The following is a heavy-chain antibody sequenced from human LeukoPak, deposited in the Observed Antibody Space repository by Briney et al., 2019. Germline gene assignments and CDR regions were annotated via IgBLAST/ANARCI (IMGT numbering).Heavy chain of an antibody. V-gene: IGHV1-18*01. CDR2: ISTYNGNT. CDR3: ARVGPGNGFDI. J-gene: IGHJ3*02. CDR1: GYIFTNYG. Sequence: ASVKVSCKASGYIFTNYGINWVRQAPGQGLELLGWISTYNGNTKYVQKFQGRVTMTTDRSTSTAYMELRSLRSDDTAVYYCARVGPGNGFDIWGQGTMVTVSS.